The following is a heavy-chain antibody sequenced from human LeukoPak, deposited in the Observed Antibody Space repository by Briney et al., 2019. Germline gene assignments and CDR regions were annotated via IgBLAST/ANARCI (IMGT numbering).Heavy chain of an antibody. D-gene: IGHD6-13*01. V-gene: IGHV6-1*01. CDR1: GDSVSSNSAA. CDR3: ARSIAAAGTYYYYGMDV. Sequence: SQTLSLTCASSGDSVSSNSAAWNWIRQSPSRGLEWLGRTYYRSKWYNDYAVSVKSRITINPDTSKNQFSLQLNSVTPEDTAVYYCARSIAAAGTYYYYGMDVWGQGTTVTVSS. J-gene: IGHJ6*02. CDR2: TYYRSKWYN.